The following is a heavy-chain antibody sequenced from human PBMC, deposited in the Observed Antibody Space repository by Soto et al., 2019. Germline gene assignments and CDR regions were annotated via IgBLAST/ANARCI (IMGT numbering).Heavy chain of an antibody. CDR1: GFTFSSYA. CDR2: ISGSGGST. D-gene: IGHD3-16*02. J-gene: IGHJ3*02. Sequence: GGSLRLSCAASGFTFSSYAMSWVRQAPGKGLEWVSAISGSGGSTYYADSVKGRFTISRDNSKNTLYLQMNSLRAEDTAVYYCAQGGIWGSYRYISNDAFDIWGQGTMVTVSS. V-gene: IGHV3-23*01. CDR3: AQGGIWGSYRYISNDAFDI.